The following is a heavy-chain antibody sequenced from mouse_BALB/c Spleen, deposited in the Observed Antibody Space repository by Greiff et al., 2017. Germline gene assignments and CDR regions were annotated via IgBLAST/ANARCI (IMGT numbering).Heavy chain of an antibody. V-gene: IGHV5-9-4*01. CDR3: ARETTATIAY. CDR1: GFTFSSYA. J-gene: IGHJ3*01. CDR2: ISSGGSYT. D-gene: IGHD1-2*01. Sequence: EVQVVESGGGLVKPGGSLKLSCAASGFTFSSYAMSWVRQSPEKRLEWVAEISSGGSYTYYPDTVTGRFTISRDNAKNTLYLEMSSLRSEDTAMYYCARETTATIAYWGQGTLVTVSA.